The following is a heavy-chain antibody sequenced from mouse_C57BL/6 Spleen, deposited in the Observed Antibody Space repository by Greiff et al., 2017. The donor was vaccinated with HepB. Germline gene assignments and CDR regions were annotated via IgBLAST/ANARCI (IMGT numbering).Heavy chain of an antibody. V-gene: IGHV1-82*01. CDR2: IYPGDGDT. D-gene: IGHD2-3*01. J-gene: IGHJ3*01. CDR3: ARSDGYLWFAY. Sequence: VQGVESGPELVKPGASVKISCKASGYAFSSSWMNWVKQRPGKGLEWIGRIYPGDGDTNYNGKFKGKATLTADKSSSTAYMQLSSLTSEDSAVYFCARSDGYLWFAYWGQGTLVTVSA. CDR1: GYAFSSSW.